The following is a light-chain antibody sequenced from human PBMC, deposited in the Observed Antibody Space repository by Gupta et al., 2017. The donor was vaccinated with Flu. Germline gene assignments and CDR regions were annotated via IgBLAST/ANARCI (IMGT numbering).Light chain of an antibody. V-gene: IGKV1-5*03. J-gene: IGKJ1*01. CDR1: QSISSW. Sequence: DIQMTQSPSTLSASVGDRVTITCRASQSISSWLAWYQQKPGKAPKLLIYKASSLESGVPSRFSGSGSGTEFTLTLSSLQPDDFATYYCQQYNSYSSSTFGQGTKVEIK. CDR3: QQYNSYSSST. CDR2: KAS.